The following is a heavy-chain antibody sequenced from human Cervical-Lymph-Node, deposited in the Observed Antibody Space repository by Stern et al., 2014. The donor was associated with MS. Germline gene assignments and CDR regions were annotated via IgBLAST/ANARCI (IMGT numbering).Heavy chain of an antibody. D-gene: IGHD3-22*01. V-gene: IGHV2-5*02. J-gene: IGHJ4*02. CDR1: GFSLSTRDVS. CDR3: AHRSYYHSGGYKQQTFDY. CDR2: IYWDDDK. Sequence: QVTLRESGPTLVKPTQTLTLTCTFSGFSLSTRDVSVAWIRQPPGKALEWLALIYWDDDKRYSPSLKARLTITKDTSKTQVVLTMTNMDPVDTATYYCAHRSYYHSGGYKQQTFDYWGQGTLVTVSS.